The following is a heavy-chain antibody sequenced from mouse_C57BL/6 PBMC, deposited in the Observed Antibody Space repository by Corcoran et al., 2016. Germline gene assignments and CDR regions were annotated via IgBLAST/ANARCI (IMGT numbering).Heavy chain of an antibody. Sequence: QVQLQQSGAELVKPGASVKISCKASSYAFRSYWMNWVKQRPGKGLEWIGQIYPGDGDTNYNGKFKGKATLTADKSSSTAYMQLSSLTSEDSAVYFCARFYYYGSSFLYYYAMDYWGQGTSVTVSS. V-gene: IGHV1-80*01. CDR3: ARFYYYGSSFLYYYAMDY. J-gene: IGHJ4*01. CDR2: IYPGDGDT. CDR1: SYAFRSYW. D-gene: IGHD1-1*01.